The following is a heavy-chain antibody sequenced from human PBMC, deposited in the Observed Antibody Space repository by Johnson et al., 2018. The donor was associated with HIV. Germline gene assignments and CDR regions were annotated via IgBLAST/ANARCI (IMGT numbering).Heavy chain of an antibody. CDR3: APIAAAAFDI. V-gene: IGHV3-30*04. D-gene: IGHD6-6*01. Sequence: VQLVESGGGVVQPGRSLRLSCAASGFTFSSYAMHWVRQAPGKGLEWVAVISYDGSNKYYADSVKGRFTISRDNSKNTLYLQMNSLRAEDTAVYYCAPIAAAAFDIWGQGTMVTVSS. J-gene: IGHJ3*02. CDR2: ISYDGSNK. CDR1: GFTFSSYA.